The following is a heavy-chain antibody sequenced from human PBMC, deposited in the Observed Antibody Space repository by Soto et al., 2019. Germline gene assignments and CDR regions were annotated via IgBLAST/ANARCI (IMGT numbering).Heavy chain of an antibody. CDR1: GGTFSSYA. D-gene: IGHD1-7*01. V-gene: IGHV1-69*12. J-gene: IGHJ6*02. Sequence: QVQLVQSGAEVKKPGSSVKVSCKASGGTFSSYAISWVRQAPGQGLEWMGGISPIFGTANYAQKFQGRVTITADESTSTSYMALSSLRSEDTAVYDCAGTPELTRIYYYYGMDGWGQGTTVTVSS. CDR2: ISPIFGTA. CDR3: AGTPELTRIYYYYGMDG.